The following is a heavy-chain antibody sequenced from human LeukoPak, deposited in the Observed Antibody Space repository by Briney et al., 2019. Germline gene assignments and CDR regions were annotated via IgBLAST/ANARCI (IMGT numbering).Heavy chain of an antibody. CDR2: ISYDGSNK. Sequence: GGSLRLSCAASGFTFSGYAMHWVRQAPGKGLEWVAVISYDGSNKYYADSVKGRFTISRDNSKNTLCLQMNSLRAEDTAVYYCARDGQWLVLWWFDPWGQGTLVTVSS. D-gene: IGHD6-19*01. CDR3: ARDGQWLVLWWFDP. CDR1: GFTFSGYA. J-gene: IGHJ5*02. V-gene: IGHV3-30*04.